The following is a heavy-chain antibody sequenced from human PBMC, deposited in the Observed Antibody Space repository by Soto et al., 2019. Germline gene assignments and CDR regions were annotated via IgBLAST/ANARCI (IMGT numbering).Heavy chain of an antibody. J-gene: IGHJ6*02. V-gene: IGHV4-59*01. CDR3: ARLQQLASYYYYGMDV. Sequence: QVQLQESGPGLVKPSETLSLTCTVSGGSISSYYWSWIRQPPGKGLEWIGYIYYSGSTNYNPSLKSRVTISVDTSKNQFSLKLGSVTAADTAVYYCARLQQLASYYYYGMDVWGQGTTVTVSS. CDR2: IYYSGST. CDR1: GGSISSYY. D-gene: IGHD6-13*01.